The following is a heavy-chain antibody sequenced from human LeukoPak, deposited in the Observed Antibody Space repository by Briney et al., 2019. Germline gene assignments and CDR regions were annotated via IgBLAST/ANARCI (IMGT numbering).Heavy chain of an antibody. V-gene: IGHV1-69*06. D-gene: IGHD3-22*01. CDR1: GGTFSSYA. Sequence: ASVKVSCKASGGTFSSYAISWVRQAPGQGLEWMGGIIPIFGTPNYAQSFQGRVTITADKSTSTAYMELSSLRSEDTAVYYCAREPYDSSGYRFDYWGQGTLVTVSS. CDR3: AREPYDSSGYRFDY. CDR2: IIPIFGTP. J-gene: IGHJ4*02.